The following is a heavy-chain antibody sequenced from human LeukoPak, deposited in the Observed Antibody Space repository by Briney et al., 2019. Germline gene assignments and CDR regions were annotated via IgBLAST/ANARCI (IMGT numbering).Heavy chain of an antibody. V-gene: IGHV4-39*02. Sequence: PSQTLSLTCTVSGDSISRSTYYWAWIRQPPGKGLEWIGSVYYGRSPYFNPSLESRATISVDTSKNHFSLKMSSVTAADTAVYYCARSSGTGTFSYWGQGTLVTVSS. D-gene: IGHD6-25*01. CDR2: VYYGRSP. CDR3: ARSSGTGTFSY. J-gene: IGHJ4*02. CDR1: GDSISRSTYY.